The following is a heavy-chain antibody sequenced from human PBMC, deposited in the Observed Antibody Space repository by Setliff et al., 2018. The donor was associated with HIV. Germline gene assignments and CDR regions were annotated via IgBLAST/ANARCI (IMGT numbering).Heavy chain of an antibody. D-gene: IGHD3-3*01. J-gene: IGHJ3*02. CDR3: ARLSQRIRIFGVINRGEEFDI. V-gene: IGHV5-51*01. CDR1: GYSFPNNW. Sequence: GESLKISCKGSGYSFPNNWIGWVRQMSGKGLEWMGFIYPENSDARYSPSFEGQVTISADNSNTSAYLQWSSLKASDTAMYFCARLSQRIRIFGVINRGEEFDIWGQGTMVTVSS. CDR2: IYPENSDA.